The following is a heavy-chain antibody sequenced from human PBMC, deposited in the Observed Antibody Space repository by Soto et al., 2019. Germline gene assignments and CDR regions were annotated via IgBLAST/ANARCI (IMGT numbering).Heavy chain of an antibody. Sequence: PGGSLRLSCAASGFTFSSYAMSWVRQAPGKGLEWFSAISGSGGSTYYADSVKGRFTISRDNSKNTLYLQMNSLRAEDTAVYYCAKDIFGYCSGGSCYAAGYDYWGQGTLVTVSS. CDR2: ISGSGGST. D-gene: IGHD2-15*01. J-gene: IGHJ4*02. V-gene: IGHV3-23*01. CDR3: AKDIFGYCSGGSCYAAGYDY. CDR1: GFTFSSYA.